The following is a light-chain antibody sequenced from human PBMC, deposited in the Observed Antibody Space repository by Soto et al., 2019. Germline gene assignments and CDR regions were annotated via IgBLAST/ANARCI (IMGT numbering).Light chain of an antibody. CDR2: DAS. CDR1: QSVSSY. V-gene: IGKV3-11*01. CDR3: QQRSDWRRVT. Sequence: EIVLTQSAATLSLSPGERATLSCRASQSVSSYLAWYQQKPGQAPRLLIYDASNRATGIPARFSGSGSGTDFTLTISSLEPEDFAVYYCQQRSDWRRVTFGQGTRLEIK. J-gene: IGKJ5*01.